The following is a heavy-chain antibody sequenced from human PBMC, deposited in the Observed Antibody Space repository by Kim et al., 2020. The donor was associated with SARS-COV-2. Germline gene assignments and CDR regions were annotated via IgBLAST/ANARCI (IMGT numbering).Heavy chain of an antibody. V-gene: IGHV4-4*07. CDR3: ARVTYSSGWVPIDY. CDR1: GGSISSYY. D-gene: IGHD6-19*01. J-gene: IGHJ4*02. Sequence: SETLSLTCTVSGGSISSYYWSWIRQPAGKGLEWIGRIYTSGSTNYNPSLKSRVTMSVDTSKNQFSLKLSSVTAADTAVYYCARVTYSSGWVPIDYWGQGTLVTVSS. CDR2: IYTSGST.